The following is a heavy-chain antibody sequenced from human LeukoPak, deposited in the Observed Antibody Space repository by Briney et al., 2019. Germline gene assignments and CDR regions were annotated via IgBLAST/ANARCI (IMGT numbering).Heavy chain of an antibody. CDR2: FYPEDSET. Sequence: ASVNVSCKVSGYTLTELSMHWVRQTPGKGREWVGGFYPEDSETIYAQKFQGRVTMTEDTSTDTAYMELSSLRSEDTAVYYCATSCYYGSGSYCDYWGQGTLVTVSS. V-gene: IGHV1-24*01. CDR3: ATSCYYGSGSYCDY. J-gene: IGHJ4*02. D-gene: IGHD3-10*01. CDR1: GYTLTELS.